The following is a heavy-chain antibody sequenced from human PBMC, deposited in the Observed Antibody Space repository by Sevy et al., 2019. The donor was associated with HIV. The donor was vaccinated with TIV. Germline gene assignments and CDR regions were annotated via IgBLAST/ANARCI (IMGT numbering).Heavy chain of an antibody. D-gene: IGHD2-15*01. CDR2: ISNNGATT. J-gene: IGHJ4*02. Sequence: EGSLRLSCAASGFTFSTDAMNWVRQAPGKELEWVSSISNNGATTYYTDSVKDRFTISRDNSKNMVYLQMYSLRTEDTAVYYCATLEDYSFPLDFWGQGTLVTVSS. V-gene: IGHV3-23*01. CDR3: ATLEDYSFPLDF. CDR1: GFTFSTDA.